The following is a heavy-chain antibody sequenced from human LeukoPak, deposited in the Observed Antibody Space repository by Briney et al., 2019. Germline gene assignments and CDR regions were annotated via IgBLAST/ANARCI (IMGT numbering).Heavy chain of an antibody. D-gene: IGHD2-15*01. V-gene: IGHV4-59*08. CDR2: IYYSGST. CDR3: ARHRGCSGGSCRTVGPLLPFDP. J-gene: IGHJ5*02. CDR1: GGSFSGYY. Sequence: SETLSLTCSVYGGSFSGYYWSWIRQPPGKGLEWIGYIYYSGSTNYNPSLKSRVTISVDTSKNQFSLKLSSVTAADTAVYYCARHRGCSGGSCRTVGPLLPFDPWGQGTLVTVSS.